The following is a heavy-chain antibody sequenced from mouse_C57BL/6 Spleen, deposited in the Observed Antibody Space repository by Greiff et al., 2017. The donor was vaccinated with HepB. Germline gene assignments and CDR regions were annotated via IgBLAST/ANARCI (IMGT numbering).Heavy chain of an antibody. D-gene: IGHD1-1*01. CDR2: INPNNGGT. CDR3: ANYYGSSYEAMDY. J-gene: IGHJ4*01. Sequence: EVQLQQSGPELVKPGASVKISCKASGYTFTDYYMNWVKQSHGKSLEWIGDINPNNGGTSYNQKFKGKATLTVDKSSSTAYMELRSLTSEDSAVYYCANYYGSSYEAMDYWGQGTSVTVSS. CDR1: GYTFTDYY. V-gene: IGHV1-26*01.